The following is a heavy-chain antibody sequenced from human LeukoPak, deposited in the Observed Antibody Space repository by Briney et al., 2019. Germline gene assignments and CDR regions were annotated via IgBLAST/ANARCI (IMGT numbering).Heavy chain of an antibody. Sequence: ASVKVSCKASGYTFTSYDINWVRQATGQGLEWMGWMNPNSGNTGYAQKFQGRVTITRNTSISTAYMELSSLRSEDTAVYYCARGGFWSGYYNTYWFDPWGQGTLVTVSS. CDR1: GYTFTSYD. J-gene: IGHJ5*02. CDR2: MNPNSGNT. CDR3: ARGGFWSGYYNTYWFDP. D-gene: IGHD3-3*01. V-gene: IGHV1-8*03.